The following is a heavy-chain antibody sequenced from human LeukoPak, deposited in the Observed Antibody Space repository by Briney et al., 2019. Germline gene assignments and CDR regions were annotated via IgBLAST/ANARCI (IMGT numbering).Heavy chain of an antibody. Sequence: TGGSLRLSCAASGFTFSGSAMHWVRQASGKGLEWVGRIRSKANSYATAYAASVKGRFTISRDDSKSTAYLQMNSLKTEDTAVYYCTRRYLLAAFDIWGQGTMVTVSS. V-gene: IGHV3-73*01. CDR2: IRSKANSYAT. J-gene: IGHJ3*02. D-gene: IGHD2-21*01. CDR3: TRRYLLAAFDI. CDR1: GFTFSGSA.